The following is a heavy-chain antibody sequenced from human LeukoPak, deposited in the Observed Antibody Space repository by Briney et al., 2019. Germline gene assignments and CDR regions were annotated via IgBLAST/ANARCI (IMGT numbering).Heavy chain of an antibody. J-gene: IGHJ4*02. CDR1: GGTFSSYA. CDR3: AIQPTGAYYYDSSGYFTQDRPSEYYFDY. D-gene: IGHD3-22*01. V-gene: IGHV1-69*01. Sequence: GASVKVSCKASGGTFSSYAISWVRQAPGQGLEWMGGIIPIFGTANYAQKFQGRVTITADESTSTAYMELSSLRSEDTAVYYCAIQPTGAYYYDSSGYFTQDRPSEYYFDYWGQGTLVTVSS. CDR2: IIPIFGTA.